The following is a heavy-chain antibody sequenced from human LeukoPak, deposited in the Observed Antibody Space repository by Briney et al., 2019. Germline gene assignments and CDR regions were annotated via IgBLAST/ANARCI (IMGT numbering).Heavy chain of an antibody. Sequence: GESLKISCKGSGYSFTSYWIGWVRQMPGKGLEWMGIIYPGDSDTRYSPSFQGQVTISADKSISTAYLQWSSLKASDTAMYYCARGLGVVVVIEEVDYFDYWGQGTLVTVSS. V-gene: IGHV5-51*01. D-gene: IGHD3-22*01. CDR2: IYPGDSDT. CDR3: ARGLGVVVVIEEVDYFDY. J-gene: IGHJ4*02. CDR1: GYSFTSYW.